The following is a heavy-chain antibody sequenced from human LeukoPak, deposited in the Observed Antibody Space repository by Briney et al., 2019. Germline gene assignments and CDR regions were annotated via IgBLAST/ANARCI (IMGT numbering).Heavy chain of an antibody. CDR2: IKQDGSEK. J-gene: IGHJ5*02. CDR1: GFTFSTYW. Sequence: PGGSLRLSCAASGFTFSTYWMSWVRQAPGKGLEWVANIKQDGSEKYYVDSVKGRFTISRDNAKNSLYLQMNSLRAEDTAVYYCARGVGYSYETVNWFDPWGQGTLVTVSS. V-gene: IGHV3-7*01. CDR3: ARGVGYSYETVNWFDP. D-gene: IGHD5-18*01.